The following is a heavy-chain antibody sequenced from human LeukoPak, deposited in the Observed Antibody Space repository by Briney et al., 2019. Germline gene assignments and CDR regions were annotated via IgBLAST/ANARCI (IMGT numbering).Heavy chain of an antibody. V-gene: IGHV3-33*06. CDR2: IWNDGSNE. CDR1: EFSFSNYG. D-gene: IGHD1-26*01. Sequence: GSLRLSCAASEFSFSNYGMHWVRQAPGKGLEWVAVIWNDGSNEYYADSVKGRFTISRDNSKNTLYLQMNSLRAEDTAVYYCAKDSGLGSYSDYWGQGTLVTVSS. J-gene: IGHJ4*02. CDR3: AKDSGLGSYSDY.